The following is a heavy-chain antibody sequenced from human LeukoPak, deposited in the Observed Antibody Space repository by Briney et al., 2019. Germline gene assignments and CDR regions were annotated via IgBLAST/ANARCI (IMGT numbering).Heavy chain of an antibody. CDR1: GFTVSTNY. CDR2: IYAGGTT. V-gene: IGHV3-53*01. CDR3: ARDSSGWYDH. J-gene: IGHJ5*02. Sequence: PGGSLRLSCAASGFTVSTNYMSWVRQAPGRGLEWGSVIYAGGTTYDADSVRGRFTISRENSKNTLYLQMNSLRDEDTAVYYCARDSSGWYDHWGQGTLVTVSS. D-gene: IGHD6-19*01.